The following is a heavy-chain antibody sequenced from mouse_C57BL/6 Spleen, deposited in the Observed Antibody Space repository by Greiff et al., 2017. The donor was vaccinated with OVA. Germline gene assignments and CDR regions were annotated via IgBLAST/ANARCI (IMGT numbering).Heavy chain of an antibody. CDR1: GFTFSDYG. D-gene: IGHD2-4*01. CDR3: ARGDYYDYIAY. V-gene: IGHV5-17*01. J-gene: IGHJ3*01. Sequence: EVQLVESGGGLVKPGGSLKLSCAASGFTFSDYGMHWVRQAPEKGLEWVAYISSGSSTIYYADTVKGRFTISRDNAKNTLFLQMTSLRAEDTAMYYCARGDYYDYIAYWGQGTLVTVSA. CDR2: ISSGSSTI.